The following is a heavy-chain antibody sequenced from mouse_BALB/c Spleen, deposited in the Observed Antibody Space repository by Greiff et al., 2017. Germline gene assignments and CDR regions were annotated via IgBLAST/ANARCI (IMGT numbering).Heavy chain of an antibody. J-gene: IGHJ4*01. V-gene: IGHV14-3*02. CDR2: IDPANGNT. CDR3: ARSRDYGYYAMDY. CDR1: GFSIKDTY. D-gene: IGHD1-2*01. Sequence: EVMLVESGAELVKPGASVKLSCTASGFSIKDTYMHWVKQRPEQGLEWIGRIDPANGNTKYDPKFQGKATITADTSSNTAYLQLSSLTSEDTAVYYCARSRDYGYYAMDYWGQGTSVTVSS.